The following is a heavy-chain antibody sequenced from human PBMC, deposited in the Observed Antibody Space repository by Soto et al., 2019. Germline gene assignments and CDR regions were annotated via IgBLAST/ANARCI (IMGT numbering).Heavy chain of an antibody. CDR2: ISSTSSII. CDR1: GFTFSDYY. J-gene: IGHJ4*02. D-gene: IGHD3-22*01. V-gene: IGHV3-11*01. Sequence: GGSLRLSCAASGFTFSDYYMSWIRQAPGKGLEWVAYISSTSSIIYDADSVKGRFTISRDNAKNSLFLQMNSLRAEDTAVYYCARDLGYYESSGYFDYWGQGTLVTVSS. CDR3: ARDLGYYESSGYFDY.